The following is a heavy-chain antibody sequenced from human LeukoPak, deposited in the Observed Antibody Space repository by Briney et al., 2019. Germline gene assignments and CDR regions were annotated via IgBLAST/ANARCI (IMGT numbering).Heavy chain of an antibody. V-gene: IGHV4-31*03. J-gene: IGHJ4*02. CDR2: IYYSGST. D-gene: IGHD3-9*01. Sequence: SQTLSLTCTVSGGSISSGGYYWSWIRQHPGKGLEWIGYIYYSGSTYYNPSLKSRVTISVDTSKNQFSLKLSSVTAADTAVYYCARAAVDILTGYYPFDYWGQGTLVTVSS. CDR1: GGSISSGGYY. CDR3: ARAAVDILTGYYPFDY.